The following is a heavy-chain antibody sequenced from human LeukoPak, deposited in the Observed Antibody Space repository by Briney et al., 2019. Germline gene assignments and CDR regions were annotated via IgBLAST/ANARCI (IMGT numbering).Heavy chain of an antibody. Sequence: AGGSLRLSCAASRFTFSNYWMSWVRQAPGKGLEWVANIDQDGSEKYYAESVRGRFTISRDNAKNSLYLQMNSLRADDTALYYCSTDPRLLIYWGHGTLVTVSS. CDR2: IDQDGSEK. CDR3: STDPRLLIY. V-gene: IGHV3-7*03. CDR1: RFTFSNYW. J-gene: IGHJ4*01. D-gene: IGHD2-8*01.